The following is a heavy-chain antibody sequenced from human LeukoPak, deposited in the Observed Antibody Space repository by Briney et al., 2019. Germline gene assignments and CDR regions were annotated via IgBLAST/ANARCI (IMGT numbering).Heavy chain of an antibody. D-gene: IGHD2-2*01. CDR1: GYTLTELS. V-gene: IGHV1-24*01. CDR2: FDPEDGET. CDR3: ATLLPYCSSTSCHSGGDY. Sequence: GASVKVSCKVSGYTLTELSMHWVRQAPGKGLEWMGGFDPEDGETIYAQKFQGRVTMTEDTSTDTAYMELSSLRSEDTAVYYCATLLPYCSSTSCHSGGDYWGQGTLVTVSS. J-gene: IGHJ4*02.